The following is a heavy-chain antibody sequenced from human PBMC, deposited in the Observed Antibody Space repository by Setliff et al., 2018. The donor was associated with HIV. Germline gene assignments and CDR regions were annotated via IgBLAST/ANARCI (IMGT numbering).Heavy chain of an antibody. CDR1: GGSFSGYY. CDR2: ITHRGIT. Sequence: PSETLSLTCAVYGGSFSGYYWSWIRQPPGKGLEWIGEITHRGITDYNPSLKSRVTISLDTSKNQLSLRLTSMTAADTAVYYCARSQPDTIFGVVIFDYWGQGKMVTVSS. D-gene: IGHD3-3*01. V-gene: IGHV4-34*01. CDR3: ARSQPDTIFGVVIFDY. J-gene: IGHJ4*02.